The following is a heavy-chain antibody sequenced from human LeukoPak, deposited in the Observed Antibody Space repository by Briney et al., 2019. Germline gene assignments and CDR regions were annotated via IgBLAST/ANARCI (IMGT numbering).Heavy chain of an antibody. J-gene: IGHJ4*02. CDR1: GYTFTGYY. V-gene: IGHV1-2*06. CDR2: INPNSGGT. Sequence: ASVKVSCKASGYTFTGYYMHWVRQAPGQGLEWMGRINPNSGGTNYAQKFQGRVTMTRDTSISTAHMELSRLRSDDTAVYYCARDGHYDSSGYYRDYWGQGTLVTVSS. CDR3: ARDGHYDSSGYYRDY. D-gene: IGHD3-22*01.